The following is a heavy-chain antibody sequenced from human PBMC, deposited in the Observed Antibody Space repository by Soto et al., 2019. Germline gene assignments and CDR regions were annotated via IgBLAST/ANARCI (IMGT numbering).Heavy chain of an antibody. CDR3: GKDRGHDYGDDGRDS. Sequence: QVHLVESGGGVVQPGRSLRLSCAASGFPFSNHGMHWVRQAPGKGLEWVAVISYDGSKKYYADSVKVRFTISRDNSKKTLYLHMTSLSVEDTGVYYCGKDRGHDYGDDGRDSWGEGPLVTVSS. CDR1: GFPFSNHG. D-gene: IGHD4-17*01. J-gene: IGHJ4*02. V-gene: IGHV3-30*18. CDR2: ISYDGSKK.